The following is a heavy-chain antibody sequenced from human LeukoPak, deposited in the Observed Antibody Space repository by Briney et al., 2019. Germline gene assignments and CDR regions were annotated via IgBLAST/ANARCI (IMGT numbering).Heavy chain of an antibody. CDR1: GFTFSSYG. Sequence: GGSLRLSCAASGFTFSSYGMHWVRQAPGKGLEWVAFIRYDGSNKYYADSVKGRFTISRDNSKNTLYLQMNSLRAEDTAVYYCASFTVPTMGFDYWGQGTLVTVSS. V-gene: IGHV3-30*02. CDR3: ASFTVPTMGFDY. J-gene: IGHJ4*02. CDR2: IRYDGSNK. D-gene: IGHD4-17*01.